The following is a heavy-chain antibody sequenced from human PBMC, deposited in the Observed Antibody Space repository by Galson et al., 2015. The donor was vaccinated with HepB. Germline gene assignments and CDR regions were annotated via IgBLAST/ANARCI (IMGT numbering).Heavy chain of an antibody. CDR3: ARDLGSYYDSSGYWNHFDY. J-gene: IGHJ4*02. D-gene: IGHD3-22*01. V-gene: IGHV1-8*01. CDR2: MNPNSGNT. Sequence: SVKVSCKASGYTFTSYDINWVRQATGQGLEWMGWMNPNSGNTGYAQKFQGRVTMTRNTSISTAYMELRSLRSDDTAVYYCARDLGSYYDSSGYWNHFDYWGQGTLVTVPS. CDR1: GYTFTSYD.